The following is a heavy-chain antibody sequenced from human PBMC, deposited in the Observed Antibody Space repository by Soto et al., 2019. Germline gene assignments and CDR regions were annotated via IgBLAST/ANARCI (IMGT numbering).Heavy chain of an antibody. V-gene: IGHV3-21*01. CDR1: EFNFNSYT. J-gene: IGHJ6*02. CDR2: ISSSGYI. D-gene: IGHD2-15*01. CDR3: ARDCSGGSCYPGMDV. Sequence: PGGSLRLSCAASEFNFNSYTINWVRQAPGKRLGWLSSISSSGYIFSTDSVRGRFTISRDNAKNSVYLQINSLRAEDTAVYFCARDCSGGSCYPGMDVWGQGTTVTVSS.